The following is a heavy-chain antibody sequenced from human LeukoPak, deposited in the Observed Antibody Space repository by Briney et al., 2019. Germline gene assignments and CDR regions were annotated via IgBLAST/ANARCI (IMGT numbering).Heavy chain of an antibody. V-gene: IGHV3-73*01. CDR1: GFTFSGSA. CDR2: IRSKANSYAT. J-gene: IGHJ4*02. CDR3: TRHNGDYCSGGSCYWNGVDY. D-gene: IGHD2-15*01. Sequence: GGSLRLSCAASGFTFSGSAMHWVRQASGKGLEWAGRIRSKANSYATAYAASVKGRFIISRDDSKNTAYLQMNSLKTGDTAVYYCTRHNGDYCSGGSCYWNGVDYWGQGTLVTVSS.